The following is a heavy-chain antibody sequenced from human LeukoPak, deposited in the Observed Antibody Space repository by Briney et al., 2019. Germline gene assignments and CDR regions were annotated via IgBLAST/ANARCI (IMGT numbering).Heavy chain of an antibody. J-gene: IGHJ5*02. CDR1: GGSISSSSYY. CDR2: IYYSGST. D-gene: IGHD3-10*01. V-gene: IGHV4-39*07. CDR3: ARGYYYYGSGNWFDP. Sequence: PSETLSLTCTISGGSISSSSYYWGWIRQPPGKGLEWIGSIYYSGSTYYNPSLKSRVIISVDTSKNQFSLKLSSVTAADTAVYYCARGYYYYGSGNWFDPGAREPWSPSPQ.